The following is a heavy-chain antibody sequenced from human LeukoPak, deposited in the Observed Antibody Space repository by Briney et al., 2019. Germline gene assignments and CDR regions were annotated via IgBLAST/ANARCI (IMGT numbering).Heavy chain of an antibody. CDR1: GFTFSSYA. D-gene: IGHD1-1*01. V-gene: IGHV3-23*01. Sequence: GGSLRLSCAASGFTFSSYAMSWVRQAPGKGLEWVSAISGSGGSTYYADSVKGRFTISRDNSKNTLYLQMNILRAEDTAVYYCAKSLFTSATGTGRAFHIWGQGTMVTVSS. CDR2: ISGSGGST. J-gene: IGHJ3*02. CDR3: AKSLFTSATGTGRAFHI.